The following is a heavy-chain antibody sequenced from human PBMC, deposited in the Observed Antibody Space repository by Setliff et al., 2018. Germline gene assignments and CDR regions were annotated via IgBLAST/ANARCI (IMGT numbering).Heavy chain of an antibody. D-gene: IGHD1-26*01. CDR1: GYSFSDFY. J-gene: IGHJ6*03. Sequence: ASVKVSCKASGYSFSDFYMHWVRQAPRQGLEWLGWINPKSGVTSYAQSFQGRIAMTRDTSINTVYMELNSLTSDDAAVYFCAREGGLQGATSYYYFYNYINVWGKGTKVTVS. V-gene: IGHV1-2*02. CDR2: INPKSGVT. CDR3: AREGGLQGATSYYYFYNYINV.